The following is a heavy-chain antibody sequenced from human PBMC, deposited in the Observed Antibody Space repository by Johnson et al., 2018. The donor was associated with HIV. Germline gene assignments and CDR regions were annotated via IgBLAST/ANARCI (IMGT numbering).Heavy chain of an antibody. D-gene: IGHD3-16*02. CDR1: GFTFSSYE. Sequence: VQLVESGGGLVQPGGSLRLSCVGSGFTFSSYEMSWVRQAPGKGLEWVAYVSHSSHMIFYGDSVKGRFTVSRDNAKNSLYLQINSLRAEDTALYYCARGGLGYQNIHDPFDIWGQGTMVTVSS. J-gene: IGHJ3*02. V-gene: IGHV3-48*03. CDR2: VSHSSHMI. CDR3: ARGGLGYQNIHDPFDI.